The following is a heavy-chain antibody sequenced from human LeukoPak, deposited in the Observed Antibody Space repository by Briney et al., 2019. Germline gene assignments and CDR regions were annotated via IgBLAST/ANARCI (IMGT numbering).Heavy chain of an antibody. V-gene: IGHV4-38-2*02. Sequence: SETLSLTCTVSDGAITGYYWGWIRQPPGKGLEWIGSIYHSGSTYYNPSLKSRVTISVDTSKNQFSLKLSSVTAADTAVYYCARHVRGYSSSQDYWGQGTLVTVSS. CDR2: IYHSGST. J-gene: IGHJ4*02. D-gene: IGHD5-18*01. CDR1: DGAITGYY. CDR3: ARHVRGYSSSQDY.